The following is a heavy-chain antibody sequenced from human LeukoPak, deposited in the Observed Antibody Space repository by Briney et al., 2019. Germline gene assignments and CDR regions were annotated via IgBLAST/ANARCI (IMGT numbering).Heavy chain of an antibody. J-gene: IGHJ3*02. Sequence: GGSRRLSWAASGFTFSTYDIHWVRQAPGKGLDWVALISHDDRNKYYADSVKGRFTISRDSSKNTLYLQMNSLRAEDTAVYYCARDYHCSGGRCYDDAFDIWGQGTMVTVSS. CDR3: ARDYHCSGGRCYDDAFDI. D-gene: IGHD2-15*01. V-gene: IGHV3-30*01. CDR2: ISHDDRNK. CDR1: GFTFSTYD.